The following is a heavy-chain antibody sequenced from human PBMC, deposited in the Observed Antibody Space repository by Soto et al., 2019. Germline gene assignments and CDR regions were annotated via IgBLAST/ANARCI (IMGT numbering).Heavy chain of an antibody. D-gene: IGHD3-16*01. J-gene: IGHJ5*02. CDR1: GFTFTGYA. CDR3: AKYGGAVASYNWFDP. V-gene: IGHV3-23*01. CDR2: IRGSGDST. Sequence: GGSLRLSCAASGFTFTGYAMSWVRQPPGKGLEWVSAIRGSGDSTDYADSVKGRFTISRDNSKNTLYLQMNSLRAEDTAVYYCAKYGGAVASYNWFDPWGQGTLVTVSS.